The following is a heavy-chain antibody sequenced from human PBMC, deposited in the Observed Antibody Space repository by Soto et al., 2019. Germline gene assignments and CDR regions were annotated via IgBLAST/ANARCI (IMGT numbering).Heavy chain of an antibody. J-gene: IGHJ5*01. V-gene: IGHV4-34*01. Sequence: SETLSLTCAVYGGSFSGHSWTWIRQSPGKGLEWIGDINHSGRVNYSPSLKSRVTISLDTSKNQFSLTLSAVTAADTALYYCSTRAYDTNGYYRFDPWGQGTLVTVSS. D-gene: IGHD3-22*01. CDR1: GGSFSGHS. CDR2: INHSGRV. CDR3: STRAYDTNGYYRFDP.